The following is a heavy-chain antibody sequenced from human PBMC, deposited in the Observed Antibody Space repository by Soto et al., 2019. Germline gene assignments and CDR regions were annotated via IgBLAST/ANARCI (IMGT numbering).Heavy chain of an antibody. J-gene: IGHJ4*02. Sequence: PSETLSLTCTVSGGSISSGGYYWSWIRQHPGKGLEWIGHIYYSGSTYYSPSFQGQVTISADKSINTAYLQWSSLKASDSAMYYCARTASGHYYEGFDYWGQGTLVTVSS. CDR2: IYYSGST. D-gene: IGHD3-3*01. CDR1: GGSISSGGYY. V-gene: IGHV4-31*01. CDR3: ARTASGHYYEGFDY.